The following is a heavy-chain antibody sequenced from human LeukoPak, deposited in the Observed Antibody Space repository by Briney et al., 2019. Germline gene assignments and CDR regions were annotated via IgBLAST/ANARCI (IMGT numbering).Heavy chain of an antibody. J-gene: IGHJ5*02. V-gene: IGHV4-4*07. CDR2: IYTSGRN. CDR3: ARGTWCDP. D-gene: IGHD1-7*01. Sequence: SETLSLTCTVSGGPISSYYWSWIPQPPGKGLEWIRRIYTSGRNNYNPSLKSRVTISVDKSKLQFSLKLSSVTAADTAVYYCARGTWCDPGGQETLVTVS. CDR1: GGPISSYY.